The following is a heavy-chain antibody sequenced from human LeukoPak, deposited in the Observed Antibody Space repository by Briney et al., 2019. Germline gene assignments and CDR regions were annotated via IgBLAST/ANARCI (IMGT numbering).Heavy chain of an antibody. V-gene: IGHV3-53*01. CDR1: GFTVSSNY. J-gene: IGHJ6*02. Sequence: GGSLRLSCAASGFTVSSNYMSWVRQAPGKGLEWVSVIYSGGSTYYADSVKGRFTISRDNSENTLYLQMNSLRAEDTAVYYCAKDPRGSYYYYGMDVWGQGTTVTVSS. D-gene: IGHD5-12*01. CDR3: AKDPRGSYYYYGMDV. CDR2: IYSGGST.